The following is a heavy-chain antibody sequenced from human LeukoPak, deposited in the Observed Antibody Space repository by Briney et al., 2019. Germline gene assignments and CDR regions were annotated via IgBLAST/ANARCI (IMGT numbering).Heavy chain of an antibody. Sequence: SETLSLTCTVSSDSISSGDYYWSWIRQPAGKGLEFIGYINKKGGTSYSPPLKSRVSISIDTSKNQFSLKLTSVTAADTAVYFCAREHKSYGDYPYYFDSWGQGTLVTVSS. J-gene: IGHJ4*02. V-gene: IGHV4-30-4*01. CDR2: INKKGGT. CDR1: SDSISSGDYY. D-gene: IGHD4-17*01. CDR3: AREHKSYGDYPYYFDS.